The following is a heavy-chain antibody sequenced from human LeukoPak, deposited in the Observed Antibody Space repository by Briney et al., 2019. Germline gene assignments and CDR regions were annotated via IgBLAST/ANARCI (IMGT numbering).Heavy chain of an antibody. CDR1: GGSISSYY. CDR2: IYTSGST. V-gene: IGHV4-4*07. CDR3: ARETMITFGGVIVTPPYFDY. D-gene: IGHD3-16*02. Sequence: SETLSLTCGISGGSISSYYWSWIRQPAGKGLEWIGRIYTSGSTNYNPSLKSRVTMSVDTSKNQFSLKLSSVTAADTAVYYCARETMITFGGVIVTPPYFDYWGQGTLVTVSS. J-gene: IGHJ4*02.